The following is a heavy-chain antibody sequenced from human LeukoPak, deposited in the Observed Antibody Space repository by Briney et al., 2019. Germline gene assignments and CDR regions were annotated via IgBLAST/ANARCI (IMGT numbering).Heavy chain of an antibody. CDR3: ALYDSSGYYSGYFDY. J-gene: IGHJ4*02. CDR2: ISYSGST. CDR1: GGSISTYY. Sequence: SETLSLTCTVSGGSISTYYWSWIRQPPGKGLEWIGYISYSGSTNYNPSLRSRVTISVDTSKNHFSLKLSSVTAADTALYYCALYDSSGYYSGYFDYWGQGTLVTVSS. D-gene: IGHD3-22*01. V-gene: IGHV4-59*01.